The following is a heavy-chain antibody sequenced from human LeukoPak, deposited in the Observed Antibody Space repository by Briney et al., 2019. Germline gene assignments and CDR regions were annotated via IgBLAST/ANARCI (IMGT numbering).Heavy chain of an antibody. V-gene: IGHV5-51*01. CDR3: ARLGPPDDYYDSSGYRYYFDY. CDR2: FYPRDYDT. CDR1: GYRLTRYW. Sequence: GEYLKISCKGSGYRLTRYWIGRVRQPPAQGLESMGIFYPRDYDTRYSPSFQRQATISADKSISTAYLQWSSLKASDTAMYYCARLGPPDDYYDSSGYRYYFDYWGQGTLVTVSS. D-gene: IGHD3-22*01. J-gene: IGHJ4*02.